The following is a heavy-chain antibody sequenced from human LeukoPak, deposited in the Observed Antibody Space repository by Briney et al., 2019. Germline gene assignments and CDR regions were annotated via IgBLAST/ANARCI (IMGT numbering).Heavy chain of an antibody. CDR1: GYTFTSYD. D-gene: IGHD6-13*01. V-gene: IGHV1-8*01. J-gene: IGHJ4*02. CDR3: ARGLYSSSLH. CDR2: MNPNSGNT. Sequence: GASVKVSCKASGYTFTSYDINWVRQATGRGLEWMGWMNPNSGNTVYSQKFQGRVTMTRNTSISTAYMELSSLRSEDTAVYYCARGLYSSSLHWGQGTLVTVSS.